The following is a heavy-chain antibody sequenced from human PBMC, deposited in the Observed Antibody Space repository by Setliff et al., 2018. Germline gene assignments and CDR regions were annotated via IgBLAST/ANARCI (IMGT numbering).Heavy chain of an antibody. D-gene: IGHD5-12*01. CDR3: ARGGTFRYFDY. CDR1: GGSFTPYY. CDR2: VYYSGTA. J-gene: IGHJ4*02. Sequence: LSLTCTVSGGSFTPYYWSWTRQPPGKGLEWIGYVYYSGTAYYNPSLKSRVTVIVDTSKNQFSLRLSSVTAADTAVYYCARGGTFRYFDYWGQGTPVTVS. V-gene: IGHV4-59*01.